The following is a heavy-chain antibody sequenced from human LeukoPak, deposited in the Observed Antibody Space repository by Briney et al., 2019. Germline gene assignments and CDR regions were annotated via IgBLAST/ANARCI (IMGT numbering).Heavy chain of an antibody. CDR2: IYSGGST. CDR1: GFTVSSNY. V-gene: IGHV3-53*01. Sequence: GGSLRLSCAASGFTVSSNYMSWVRPAPGKGLEWVSVIYSGGSTYYADSVKGRFTISRDNSKNTLYLQMNSLRAEDTAVYYCARAGGYSSSWTAFGYWGQGTLVTVSS. D-gene: IGHD6-13*01. CDR3: ARAGGYSSSWTAFGY. J-gene: IGHJ4*02.